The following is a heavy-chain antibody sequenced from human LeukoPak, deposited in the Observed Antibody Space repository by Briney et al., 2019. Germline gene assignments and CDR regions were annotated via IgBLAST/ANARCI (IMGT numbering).Heavy chain of an antibody. V-gene: IGHV3-23*01. CDR1: GFTFSSYA. Sequence: AGGSLRLSCAASGFTFSSYAMSWVRQAPGKGLEWVSAISGSGGSTYYADSVKGPFTISRDNSKNTLYLQMNSLRAEDTAVYYCAKDQAYCGGDCYSTCFDYWGQGTLVTVSS. CDR2: ISGSGGST. CDR3: AKDQAYCGGDCYSTCFDY. D-gene: IGHD2-21*02. J-gene: IGHJ4*02.